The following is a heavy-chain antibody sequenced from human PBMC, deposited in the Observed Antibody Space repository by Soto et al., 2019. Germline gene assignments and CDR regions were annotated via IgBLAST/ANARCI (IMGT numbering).Heavy chain of an antibody. CDR2: IYWDDDK. V-gene: IGHV2-5*02. CDR1: GFSLSTSGVG. D-gene: IGHD5-12*01. J-gene: IGHJ4*02. CDR3: AHLQVGLFGLHSGYDWAEAPFDY. Sequence: QITLKESGPTLVKPTQTLTLTCTFSGFSLSTSGVGVGWIRQPPGKALVWLALIYWDDDKRYSPSLKSRLTITKDTSKNQVVLTMTNMDPVDTATYYCAHLQVGLFGLHSGYDWAEAPFDYWGQGTLVTVSS.